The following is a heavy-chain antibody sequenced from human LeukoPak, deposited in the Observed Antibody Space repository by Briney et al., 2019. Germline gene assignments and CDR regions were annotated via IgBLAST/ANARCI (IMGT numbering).Heavy chain of an antibody. D-gene: IGHD1-26*01. Sequence: GGSLRLSCAASVFTFSSYSMSWVRQAPGKGLEWVSAISGSGGSTYYADSVKGRFTISRDNSKNTLYLQMNSLRAEDTAVYYCAKAPSGSYIYYFDYWGQGTLVTVSS. CDR2: ISGSGGST. V-gene: IGHV3-23*01. J-gene: IGHJ4*02. CDR3: AKAPSGSYIYYFDY. CDR1: VFTFSSYS.